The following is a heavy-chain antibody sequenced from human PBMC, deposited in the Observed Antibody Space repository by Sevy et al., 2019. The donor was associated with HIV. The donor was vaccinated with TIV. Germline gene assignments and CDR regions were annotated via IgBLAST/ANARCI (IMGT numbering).Heavy chain of an antibody. CDR3: ARSQYYDFWSGSPTGPYYFDY. CDR1: GFTVSSNY. V-gene: IGHV3-53*01. J-gene: IGHJ4*02. D-gene: IGHD3-3*01. Sequence: GGSLRLACAASGFTVSSNYMSWVRQAPGKGLEWVSVIYRGGSTYYADSVKGRFTISRDNSKNTLYLKMNSLRAEDTAVYYCARSQYYDFWSGSPTGPYYFDYWGQGTLVTVSS. CDR2: IYRGGST.